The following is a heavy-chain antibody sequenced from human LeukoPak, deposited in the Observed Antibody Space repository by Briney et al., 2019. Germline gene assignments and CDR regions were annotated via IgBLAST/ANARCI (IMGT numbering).Heavy chain of an antibody. J-gene: IGHJ6*03. Sequence: GASVKVSCKASGGTFSSYAISWVRQAPGQGLEWMGGIIPIFGTANYAQKFQGRVTITADKSTSTAYMELSSLRSEDTAVYYCARHLITIFGVVTFYYYYMDVWDKGTTVTVSS. V-gene: IGHV1-69*06. CDR1: GGTFSSYA. CDR2: IIPIFGTA. CDR3: ARHLITIFGVVTFYYYYMDV. D-gene: IGHD3-3*01.